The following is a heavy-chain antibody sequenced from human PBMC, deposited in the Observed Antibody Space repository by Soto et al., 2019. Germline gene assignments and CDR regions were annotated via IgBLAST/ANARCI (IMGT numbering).Heavy chain of an antibody. D-gene: IGHD1-20*01. CDR2: TYYRSKWYN. CDR1: GDSVSSNSAA. J-gene: IGHJ4*02. Sequence: KQSPTLSLTCAISGDSVSSNSAAWNWIRQSPSRGLEWLGRTYYRSKWYNDYAVSVKSRITINPDTSKNQFSLQLNSVTPEDTAVYYCARDTDRNWNPTKFDYWGQGTLVTVSS. V-gene: IGHV6-1*01. CDR3: ARDTDRNWNPTKFDY.